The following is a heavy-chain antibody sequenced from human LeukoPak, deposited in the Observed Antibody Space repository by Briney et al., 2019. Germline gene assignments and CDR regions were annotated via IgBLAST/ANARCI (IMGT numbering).Heavy chain of an antibody. CDR2: ISYDGSNK. CDR1: GFTFSSYA. Sequence: GGSLRLSCAASGFTFSSYAMHWVRLAPGKGLEWMAVISYDGSNKYYADSVKGRFTISRDNSKNTVYLQINSLRDEDTAVYYCARICSSTDCLIPDWGQGTLVTVSS. CDR3: ARICSSTDCLIPD. J-gene: IGHJ4*02. D-gene: IGHD2-2*01. V-gene: IGHV3-30-3*01.